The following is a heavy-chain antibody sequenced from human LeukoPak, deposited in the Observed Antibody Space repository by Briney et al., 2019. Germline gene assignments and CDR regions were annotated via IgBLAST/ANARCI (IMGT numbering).Heavy chain of an antibody. CDR1: GGSFSGYY. CDR2: INHSGST. V-gene: IGHV4-34*01. Sequence: SSETLSLTCAVYGGSFSGYYWSWIRQPPGKGLEWIGEINHSGSTNYNPSLKSRVTISVDTSKNQFSLKLSSVTAADTAVYYCARDYYYYCMDVWGQGTTVTVSS. CDR3: ARDYYYYCMDV. J-gene: IGHJ6*02.